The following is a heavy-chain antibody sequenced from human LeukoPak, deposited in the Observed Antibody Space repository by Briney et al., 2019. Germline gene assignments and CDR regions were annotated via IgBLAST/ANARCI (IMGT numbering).Heavy chain of an antibody. CDR3: ARGGHYYDSSGLTFDY. D-gene: IGHD3-22*01. V-gene: IGHV3-30*03. Sequence: GRSLRLSCAASGFTFSSYGMHWVRQAPGKGLEWVAVISYDGSNKYYADSVKGRFTISRDNSKNTLYLQMNSLRAEDTAVYYCARGGHYYDSSGLTFDYWGQGTLVTVSS. J-gene: IGHJ4*02. CDR1: GFTFSSYG. CDR2: ISYDGSNK.